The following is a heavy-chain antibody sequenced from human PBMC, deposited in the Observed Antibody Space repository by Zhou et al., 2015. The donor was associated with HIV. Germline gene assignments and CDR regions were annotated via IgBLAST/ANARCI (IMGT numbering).Heavy chain of an antibody. J-gene: IGHJ4*02. CDR3: AATRYVWGSYRYFDY. D-gene: IGHD3-16*02. CDR2: IVVGSGDT. V-gene: IGHV1-58*01. CDR1: GFTFSTSA. Sequence: QMQLVQSGPEVRKPGTSVKVSCKASGFTFSTSAVQWVRQARGQRLEWIGWIVVGSGDTNYAQKFHERVTITRDMSTSTAYMELSSLRSEDTALYYCAATRYVWGSYRYFDYWGQGTLVTVSS.